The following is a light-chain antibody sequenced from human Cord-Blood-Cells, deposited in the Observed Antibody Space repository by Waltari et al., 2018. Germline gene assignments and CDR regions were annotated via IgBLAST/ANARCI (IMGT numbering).Light chain of an antibody. CDR3: QQYDNLPYT. CDR1: QDISNY. CDR2: DAS. Sequence: DIQMTQSPSSLSASVGDRVTITCQASQDISNYLNWYQQKPGKAPKLLIYDASNLETGVPSRFSGSGSGTDFTFTISSLQPEDIATYYCQQYDNLPYTFGQGPGWRSN. J-gene: IGKJ2*01. V-gene: IGKV1-33*01.